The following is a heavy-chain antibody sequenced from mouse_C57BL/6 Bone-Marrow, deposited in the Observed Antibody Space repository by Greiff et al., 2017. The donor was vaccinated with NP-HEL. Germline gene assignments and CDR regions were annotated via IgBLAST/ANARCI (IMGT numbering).Heavy chain of an antibody. J-gene: IGHJ2*01. CDR3: ARVNWDAYYFDY. D-gene: IGHD4-1*01. CDR1: GYTFTSYW. CDR2: IDPSDSYT. V-gene: IGHV1-69*01. Sequence: QVQLQQPGAELVMPGASVKLSCKASGYTFTSYWMHWVKQRPGQGLEWIGEIDPSDSYTNYNQKFKGKSTLTVDKSSSTAYMQLSSLTSEDSAVYYCARVNWDAYYFDYWGQGTTLTVSS.